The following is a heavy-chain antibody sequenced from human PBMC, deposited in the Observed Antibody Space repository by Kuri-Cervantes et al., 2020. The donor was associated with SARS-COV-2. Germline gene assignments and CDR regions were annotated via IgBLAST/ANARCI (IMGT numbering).Heavy chain of an antibody. CDR3: ARQFWGGGQWLVLRTRGLYFDY. J-gene: IGHJ4*02. Sequence: GESLKISCKGSGYNFTSYWISWVRQMPGKSLEWMGRIDPSDSYTNYSPSFQGHVTISADKSISTAYLQWSSLKASDTAMYYCARQFWGGGQWLVLRTRGLYFDYWGQGTRVTVSS. CDR1: GYNFTSYW. V-gene: IGHV5-10-1*01. D-gene: IGHD6-19*01. CDR2: IDPSDSYT.